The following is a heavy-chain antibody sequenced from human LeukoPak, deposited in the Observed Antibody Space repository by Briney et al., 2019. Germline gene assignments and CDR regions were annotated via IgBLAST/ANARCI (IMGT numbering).Heavy chain of an antibody. CDR1: GFTLSSYA. Sequence: GGSLRLSCAASGFTLSSYAMSWVRQAPGKGLEWVSSISASGGSTNYADSVKGRFTISRDNSKNTVYLQMDSLRAEDTAVYYCAKVMKGSERLTMVRGVIIKTAGLYYMDVWGKGTTVTVSS. CDR3: AKVMKGSERLTMVRGVIIKTAGLYYMDV. J-gene: IGHJ6*03. V-gene: IGHV3-23*01. D-gene: IGHD3-10*01. CDR2: ISASGGST.